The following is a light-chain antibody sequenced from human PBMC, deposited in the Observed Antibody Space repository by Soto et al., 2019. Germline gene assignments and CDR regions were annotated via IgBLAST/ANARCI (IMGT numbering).Light chain of an antibody. Sequence: DIHMTQSRSTVSASVGDRVTITCRASQSVVTWLAWYQQKPGKAPKLLIYDASRLQSGVSSRFSGRGSGTAFALTISSLQADDFATYYCQQYSSYWTFGQGTTGDIK. CDR2: DAS. V-gene: IGKV1-5*01. J-gene: IGKJ1*01. CDR1: QSVVTW. CDR3: QQYSSYWT.